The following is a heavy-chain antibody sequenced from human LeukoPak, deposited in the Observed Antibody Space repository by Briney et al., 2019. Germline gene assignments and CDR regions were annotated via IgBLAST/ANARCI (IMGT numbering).Heavy chain of an antibody. D-gene: IGHD1-26*01. J-gene: IGHJ4*02. CDR2: ISSSSSTI. Sequence: PGGSLRLSCAASGFTFSSYSMNWVRQAPGKGLEWVSYISSSSSTIYYADSVKGRFTFSRDNAKNSLYLQMNSLRAEDTAVYYCARDQRGSYYGFFDYWGQGTLVTVSS. CDR3: ARDQRGSYYGFFDY. CDR1: GFTFSSYS. V-gene: IGHV3-48*04.